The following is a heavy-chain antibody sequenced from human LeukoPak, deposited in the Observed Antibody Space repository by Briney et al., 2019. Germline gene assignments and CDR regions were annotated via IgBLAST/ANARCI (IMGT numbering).Heavy chain of an antibody. CDR2: INPNSGGT. CDR3: ARAEVGYGDRAEYFQH. J-gene: IGHJ1*01. V-gene: IGHV1-2*02. D-gene: IGHD4-17*01. CDR1: GYTFTGYY. Sequence: ASVKVSCKASGYTFTGYYMHWVRQAPGQGLEWMGWINPNSGGTNYAQKFQGRVTMTRDTSISTAYMELSRLRSDDTAVYYCARAEVGYGDRAEYFQHWGQGTLVTVSS.